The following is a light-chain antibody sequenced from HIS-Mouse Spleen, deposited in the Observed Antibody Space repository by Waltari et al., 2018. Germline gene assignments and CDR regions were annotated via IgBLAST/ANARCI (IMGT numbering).Light chain of an antibody. CDR3: QSADSSGTGWV. V-gene: IGLV3-25*03. CDR1: ALPKQY. Sequence: SYELTQPPSVSVSPGQTARITCSGDALPKQYAYWYQQKPGQAPVLGIYKDSERPPGIPERFSGSSSGTTVTLTISGVQAEDEADYYCQSADSSGTGWVFGGGTKLTVL. CDR2: KDS. J-gene: IGLJ3*02.